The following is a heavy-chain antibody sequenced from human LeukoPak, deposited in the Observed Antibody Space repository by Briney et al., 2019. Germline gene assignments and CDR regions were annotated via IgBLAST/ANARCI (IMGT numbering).Heavy chain of an antibody. Sequence: PSETLSLTCTVSGGSISSYDWSWIRQPPGKGLEWIAYIYSSGSTNYNPSPKSRVTRSVDTSKNQFSLKLSSVTAADSAVYYCARLNYGRRDYYYSYYMDVWGKGTTDTVSS. CDR3: ARLNYGRRDYYYSYYMDV. CDR2: IYSSGST. J-gene: IGHJ6*03. V-gene: IGHV4-4*09. CDR1: GGSISSYD. D-gene: IGHD3-10*01.